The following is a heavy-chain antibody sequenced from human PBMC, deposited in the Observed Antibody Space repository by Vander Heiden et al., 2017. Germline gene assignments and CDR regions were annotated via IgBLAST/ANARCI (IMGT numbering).Heavy chain of an antibody. CDR2: IKSKTDGGTT. J-gene: IGHJ4*02. CDR3: TIQGAEDYYGSGSFDH. V-gene: IGHV3-15*01. CDR1: GFAFNRPW. Sequence: EVQLVESGGGLAKPGGSLRLSCAVSGFAFNRPWMGWVRQAPGKGLEWVGRIKSKTDGGTTDYAAPVKGRFTVSRDDSENTLFLQLNSLKIEDTAVYYCTIQGAEDYYGSGSFDHWGQGTLVTVSS. D-gene: IGHD3-10*01.